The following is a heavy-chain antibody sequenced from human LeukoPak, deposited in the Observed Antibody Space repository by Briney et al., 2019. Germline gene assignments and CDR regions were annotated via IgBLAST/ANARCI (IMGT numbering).Heavy chain of an antibody. J-gene: IGHJ4*02. CDR3: ARSRARIAAAVYYFDY. D-gene: IGHD6-13*01. Sequence: EGSLRLSCAAAGFTFDDYFMGWVRQAPGQGLEWVSYITNSGYTMYYADSVRGRFTISKDNTKNSLYLHMSGLRAEDTAVYYCARSRARIAAAVYYFDYWGQGTPVTVS. V-gene: IGHV3-11*01. CDR1: GFTFDDYF. CDR2: ITNSGYTM.